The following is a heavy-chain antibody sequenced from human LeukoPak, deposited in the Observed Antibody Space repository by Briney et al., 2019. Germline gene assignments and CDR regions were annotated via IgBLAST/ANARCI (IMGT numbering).Heavy chain of an antibody. Sequence: GGSLRLSCAASGFTVSSNYMSWVRQAPGKGLEWVSVIYRGSSTYYADSVKGRFTISRDNSKNTLYLQMNSLRAEDTAVYYCARDLAIFYYGSGSYSGAFDIWGQGTMVTVSS. V-gene: IGHV3-53*01. D-gene: IGHD3-10*01. CDR1: GFTVSSNY. J-gene: IGHJ3*02. CDR2: IYRGSST. CDR3: ARDLAIFYYGSGSYSGAFDI.